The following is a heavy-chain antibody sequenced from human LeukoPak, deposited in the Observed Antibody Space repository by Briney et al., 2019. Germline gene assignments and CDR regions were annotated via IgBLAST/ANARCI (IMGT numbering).Heavy chain of an antibody. J-gene: IGHJ4*02. CDR2: INPDSGGK. D-gene: IGHD6-19*01. Sequence: ASVKVSCKASGYTFTGYYIHWVRQAPGQGLEWMGLINPDSGGKNYAQKFQGRVTMTRDTSIRTAYMELSRLRSDDTAVYYCARVLFYSSGNKSNRVDYWGQGTLVTVSS. V-gene: IGHV1-2*02. CDR1: GYTFTGYY. CDR3: ARVLFYSSGNKSNRVDY.